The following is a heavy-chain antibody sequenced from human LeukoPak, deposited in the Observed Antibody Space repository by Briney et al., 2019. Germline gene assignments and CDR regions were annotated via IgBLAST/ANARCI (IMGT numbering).Heavy chain of an antibody. CDR1: GFTFSDYY. D-gene: IGHD5-24*01. CDR2: ISSSGSTI. J-gene: IGHJ3*02. V-gene: IGHV3-11*01. CDR3: ARDQGWLPPNDAFDI. Sequence: PGGSLRLSCATSGFTFSDYYMSWIRQAPGKGLEWVSYISSSGSTIYYADSVKGRFTISRDNAKNSLYLQMNSLRAEDTAVYYCARDQGWLPPNDAFDIWGQGTMVTVSS.